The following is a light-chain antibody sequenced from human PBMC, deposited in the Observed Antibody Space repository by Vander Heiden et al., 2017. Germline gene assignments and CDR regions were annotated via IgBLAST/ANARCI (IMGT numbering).Light chain of an antibody. CDR3: HQRSNWPRT. CDR2: DAS. J-gene: IGKJ1*01. V-gene: IGKV3-11*01. CDR1: QSVSSY. Sequence: EIVLTQSPATLSLSPGERATLSCRASQSVSSYLACYQQKPGQAPRLLIYDASNSATGIPATFSGSGSGTDFTLTISSLEPEDFAVYYCHQRSNWPRTFGPGTKVEIK.